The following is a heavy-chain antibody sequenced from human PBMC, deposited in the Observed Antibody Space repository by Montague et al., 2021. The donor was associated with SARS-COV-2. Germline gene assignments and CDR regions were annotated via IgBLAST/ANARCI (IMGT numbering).Heavy chain of an antibody. D-gene: IGHD3-9*01. Sequence: SETLSLTCTVSGVSVTDSYWSWIRQPPGKGLEWVGDVLYNKGTNFNPSLKSRVAISVDTSKNHFSLSLTSVTAADTAFYYCVRHPDYAGLTGPPDVWGQGTLVTVSS. J-gene: IGHJ4*02. V-gene: IGHV4-59*08. CDR2: VLYNKGT. CDR1: GVSVTDSY. CDR3: VRHPDYAGLTGPPDV.